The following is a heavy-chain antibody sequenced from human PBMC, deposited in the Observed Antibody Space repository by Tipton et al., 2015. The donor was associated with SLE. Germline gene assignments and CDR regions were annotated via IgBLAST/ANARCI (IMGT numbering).Heavy chain of an antibody. V-gene: IGHV4-59*01. CDR3: ARDSREGTGYYYYYYMDV. D-gene: IGHD1-1*01. J-gene: IGHJ6*03. CDR1: GGSISSYF. Sequence: TLSLTCTVSGGSISSYFWSWIRQPPGKGLEWIGYIYYSGSANYNPSLKSRVTISVDTSKNQFSPKLSSVTAADTAVYYCARDSREGTGYYYYYYMDVWGKGTTVTVSS. CDR2: IYYSGSA.